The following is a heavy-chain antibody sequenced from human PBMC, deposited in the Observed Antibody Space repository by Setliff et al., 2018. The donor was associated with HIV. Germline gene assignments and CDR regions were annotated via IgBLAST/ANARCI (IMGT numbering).Heavy chain of an antibody. D-gene: IGHD2-15*01. Sequence: GGSLRLSCAASGFTFSSYAMSWVRQDTGKGLEWVSRIKSDGSYTSYADSAKGRFTISRDNAKNTLHLQMNSLRAEDTAVYYCAKDYLSRRVVAATPTHTEYWGQGTLVTVSS. CDR1: GFTFSSYA. V-gene: IGHV3-74*01. CDR3: AKDYLSRRVVAATPTHTEY. J-gene: IGHJ4*02. CDR2: IKSDGSYT.